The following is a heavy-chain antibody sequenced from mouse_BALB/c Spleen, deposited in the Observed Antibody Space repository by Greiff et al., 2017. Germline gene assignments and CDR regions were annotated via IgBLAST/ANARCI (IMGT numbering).Heavy chain of an antibody. CDR3: ARGTTAAWFAY. V-gene: IGHV5-4*02. CDR2: ISDGGSYT. Sequence: EVKLVESGGGLVKPGGSLKLSCAASGFTFSDYYMYWVRQTLEKRLEWVATISDGGSYTYYPDSVKGRFTISRDNAKNNLYLQMNSLKSEDTAMYYRARGTTAAWFAYWGQGTLVTVSA. D-gene: IGHD1-2*01. CDR1: GFTFSDYY. J-gene: IGHJ3*01.